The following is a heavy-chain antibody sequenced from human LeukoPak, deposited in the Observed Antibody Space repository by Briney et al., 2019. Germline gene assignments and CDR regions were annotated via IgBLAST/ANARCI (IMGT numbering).Heavy chain of an antibody. V-gene: IGHV3-7*01. Sequence: GGSLRLSCAASGFTFSSHWMNWVRQAPGKGLEWVANIKQDGSEKYYVDSVKGRLTISRDNAKNSVYLQIHNLRAEDTAVYYCARDLGWLQSDYWGQGTLVTVSS. CDR3: ARDLGWLQSDY. CDR1: GFTFSSHW. D-gene: IGHD5-24*01. J-gene: IGHJ4*02. CDR2: IKQDGSEK.